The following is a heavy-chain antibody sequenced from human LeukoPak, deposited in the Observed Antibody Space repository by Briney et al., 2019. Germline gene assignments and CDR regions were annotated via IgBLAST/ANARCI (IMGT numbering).Heavy chain of an antibody. D-gene: IGHD1-7*01. J-gene: IGHJ4*02. V-gene: IGHV3-43*02. CDR3: SPYDWNYLGDY. CDR2: INGGGDTT. CDR1: GFTFSSSA. Sequence: PGGSLRLSCAASGFTFSSSAMNWVRQAPGKGLEWVSLINGGGDTTYYADSVKGRFTISRDNSKNFLYLQMTSLRTEDTALYYCSPYDWNYLGDYWGQGTLVTVSS.